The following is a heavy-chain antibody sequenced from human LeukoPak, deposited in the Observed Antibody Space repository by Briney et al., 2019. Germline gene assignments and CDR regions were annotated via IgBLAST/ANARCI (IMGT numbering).Heavy chain of an antibody. D-gene: IGHD6-19*01. CDR2: IYTSGST. CDR1: GGSISSYH. CDR3: ARVYSSGWYDY. V-gene: IGHV4-4*07. J-gene: IGHJ4*02. Sequence: PSETLSLTCTVSGGSISSYHWSWIRQPAGKGLEWIGRIYTSGSTNYNPSVKSRVTMSVDTSENQFSLRLSSVTAADMAVYYCARVYSSGWYDYWGQGTLVTVSS.